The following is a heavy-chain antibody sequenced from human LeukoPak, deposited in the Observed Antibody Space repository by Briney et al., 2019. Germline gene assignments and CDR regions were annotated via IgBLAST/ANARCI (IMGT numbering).Heavy chain of an antibody. J-gene: IGHJ5*02. Sequence: SETLSLTCTVSGGSISSYYWSWIRQPPGKGLEWIGYIYYSGSTNYNPSLKSRVTISVDTSKNQFSLKLSSVTAADTAVYYCARVYDYVWGSYRYGSNWFDPWGQGTLVTVSS. V-gene: IGHV4-59*01. CDR1: GGSISSYY. CDR3: ARVYDYVWGSYRYGSNWFDP. CDR2: IYYSGST. D-gene: IGHD3-16*02.